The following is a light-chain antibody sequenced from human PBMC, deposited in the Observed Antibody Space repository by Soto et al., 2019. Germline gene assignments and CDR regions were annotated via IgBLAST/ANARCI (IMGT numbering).Light chain of an antibody. Sequence: DIQMTQSPSSLSASVGDRVTITCRASQDISNFLNWYQQKPGKAPKLLIYDASNLETGVPSRFSGSGSGTDFTFTISSLQPEDIATYYCQQYDILPITFGQGTRLEIK. CDR3: QQYDILPIT. V-gene: IGKV1-33*01. CDR1: QDISNF. CDR2: DAS. J-gene: IGKJ5*01.